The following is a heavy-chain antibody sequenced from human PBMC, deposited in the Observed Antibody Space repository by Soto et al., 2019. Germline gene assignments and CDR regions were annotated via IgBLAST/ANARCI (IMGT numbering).Heavy chain of an antibody. CDR3: ATRASSGYYRHFDY. V-gene: IGHV1-24*01. CDR1: GYTLTELS. D-gene: IGHD3-22*01. Sequence: GASVKVSCKVSGYTLTELSMHWVRQAPGKGLEWMGGFDPEDGETIYAQKFQGRVTMTEDTSTDTAYMELSSLRSEDTAVYYCATRASSGYYRHFDYWGQGTLVTVSS. J-gene: IGHJ4*02. CDR2: FDPEDGET.